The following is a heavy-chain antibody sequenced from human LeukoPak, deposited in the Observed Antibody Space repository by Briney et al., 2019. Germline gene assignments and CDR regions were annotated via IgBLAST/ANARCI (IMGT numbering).Heavy chain of an antibody. CDR1: GFTVSSNY. CDR2: IYNGGST. V-gene: IGHV3-53*01. J-gene: IGHJ4*02. Sequence: PGGSLRLSCAASGFTVSSNYMSWVRQAPGKGLEWVSVIYNGGSTYYADSVKGRFTISRDNSKNTLYLQMNSLRAEDTAVYYCARVESSSWYADYWGQGTLVTVSS. D-gene: IGHD6-13*01. CDR3: ARVESSSWYADY.